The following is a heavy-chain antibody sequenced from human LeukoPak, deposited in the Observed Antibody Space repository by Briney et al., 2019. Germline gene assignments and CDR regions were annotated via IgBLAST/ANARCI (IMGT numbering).Heavy chain of an antibody. CDR1: GFTFSSYA. CDR2: ISYDGSNK. D-gene: IGHD4-17*01. J-gene: IGHJ4*02. V-gene: IGHV3-30-3*01. CDR3: ARQYGDYVDYFDY. Sequence: PGGSLRLSCAASGFTFSSYAMHWVRQAPGKGLEWVAVISYDGSNKYYADSVKGRFTISRDNSKNTLYLQMNSLRAEDTVVYYCARQYGDYVDYFDYWGQGTLATVSS.